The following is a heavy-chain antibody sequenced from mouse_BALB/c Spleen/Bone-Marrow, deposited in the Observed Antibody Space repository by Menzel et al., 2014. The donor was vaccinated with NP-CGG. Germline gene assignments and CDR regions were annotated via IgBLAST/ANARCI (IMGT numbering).Heavy chain of an antibody. J-gene: IGHJ2*01. CDR3: ASYDYGYYFDY. D-gene: IGHD2-4*01. V-gene: IGHV14-3*02. CDR2: MVPANGNT. Sequence: VQLQQPGAELVKPGASVKLSCTPSGFNIKDTYMHWVKLRPEQGLEWIGRMVPANGNTKYAPKFQGKATITADTSSNTAYLQLSSLTSEDTAVYFCASYDYGYYFDYWGQGTTLTVSS. CDR1: GFNIKDTY.